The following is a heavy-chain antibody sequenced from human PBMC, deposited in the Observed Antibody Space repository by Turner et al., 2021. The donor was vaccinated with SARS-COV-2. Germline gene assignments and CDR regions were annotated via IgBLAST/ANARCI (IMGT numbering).Heavy chain of an antibody. D-gene: IGHD3-22*01. CDR1: GGSISSYY. CDR3: AGEEVVFRASHTLYYYGMDV. CDR2: IYTSGST. Sequence: QVQLQESGPGLVKPSETLSLTCTVPGGSISSYYWSWIRQPAGKGLEWIGRIYTSGSTNYNPSLKSRVTMSVDTSKNQFSLKLSSVTAADTAVYYCAGEEVVFRASHTLYYYGMDVWGQGTTVTVSS. J-gene: IGHJ6*02. V-gene: IGHV4-4*07.